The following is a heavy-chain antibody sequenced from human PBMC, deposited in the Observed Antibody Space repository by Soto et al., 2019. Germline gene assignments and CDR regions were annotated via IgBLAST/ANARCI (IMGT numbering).Heavy chain of an antibody. V-gene: IGHV3-23*01. Sequence: EVQLLESGGGLVRPGGSLGLSGEAFVLTFTTNAMSWVGRAPGKGLQWVSFISSSVGTTYYADSVKGRFTISRENSKKTLYLQMNSLRAEDTAVYYCARELNDYGVFDYWGQGTLVTVSS. CDR2: ISSSVGTT. J-gene: IGHJ4*02. CDR1: VLTFTTNA. CDR3: ARELNDYGVFDY. D-gene: IGHD4-17*01.